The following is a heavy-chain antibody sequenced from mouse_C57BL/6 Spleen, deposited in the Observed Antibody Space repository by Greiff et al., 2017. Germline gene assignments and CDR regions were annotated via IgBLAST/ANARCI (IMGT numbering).Heavy chain of an antibody. D-gene: IGHD1-1*01. Sequence: QVQLQQPGAELVMPGASVKLSCKASGYTFTSYWMHWVKQRPGQGLEWIGEIDPSDSYTNYNQKFKGKSTLTVDKSSSTAYMQLSSLTSEDSAVYYCARTQFITTVVARGFDYWGQGTTLTVSS. J-gene: IGHJ2*01. CDR3: ARTQFITTVVARGFDY. CDR1: GYTFTSYW. V-gene: IGHV1-69*01. CDR2: IDPSDSYT.